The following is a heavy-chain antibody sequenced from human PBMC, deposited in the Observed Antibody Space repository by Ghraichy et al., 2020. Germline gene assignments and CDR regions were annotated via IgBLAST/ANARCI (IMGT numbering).Heavy chain of an antibody. CDR2: ISASGST. CDR3: ARDDLVGGGGRNWFHP. J-gene: IGHJ5*02. CDR1: GGSFTTSY. D-gene: IGHD2-15*01. Sequence: SQTLSLTCTVSGGSFTTSYWTWIRQPAGKGLEWIGRISASGSTYQNPSLRSRISMSVDTSKNTFSLRLTSVTAADTAVYYCARDDLVGGGGRNWFHPWGQGRLVTVSS. V-gene: IGHV4-4*07.